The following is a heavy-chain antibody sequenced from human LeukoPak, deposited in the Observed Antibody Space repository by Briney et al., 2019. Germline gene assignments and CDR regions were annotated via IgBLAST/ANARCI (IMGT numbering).Heavy chain of an antibody. CDR1: GFTFSKHD. CDR3: ARPPYSSSWDPGWFDP. J-gene: IGHJ5*02. D-gene: IGHD6-13*01. Sequence: GGSLRLSCAASGFTFSKHDMHWVRQATGKGLEWVSGISIAGDTYYSGSVKGRFTISRENAKNSLYLQMNSLRAEDTAVYYCARPPYSSSWDPGWFDPWGQGTLITVSS. V-gene: IGHV3-13*04. CDR2: ISIAGDT.